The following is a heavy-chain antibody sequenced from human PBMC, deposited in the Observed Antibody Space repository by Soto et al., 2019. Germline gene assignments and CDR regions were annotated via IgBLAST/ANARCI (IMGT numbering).Heavy chain of an antibody. CDR2: IYYTGYT. V-gene: IGHV4-61*03. J-gene: IGHJ5*02. D-gene: IGHD4-4*01. CDR1: SGSVNSRSYY. CDR3: ARDSVLAYYSELRTTYCFDP. Sequence: SQSRSLTCSPYSGSVNSRSYYWCWIRQPLGKGLEWIGYIYYTGYTDYNLFLRGRSPISVYKAKTHFSMQSTSVTSADTAIYYCARDSVLAYYSELRTTYCFDPWGQGTLVTVSS.